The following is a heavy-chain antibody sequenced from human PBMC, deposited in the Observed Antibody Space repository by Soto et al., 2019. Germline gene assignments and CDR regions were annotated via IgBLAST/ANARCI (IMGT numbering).Heavy chain of an antibody. CDR2: ISTYNGDT. V-gene: IGHV1-18*01. J-gene: IGHJ6*02. CDR1: GYTFTTSG. D-gene: IGHD1-26*01. Sequence: QVQLVQSGPEVKKPGASVKVSCEASGYTFTTSGISWVRQAPGQGLEWMGWISTYNGDTNSAQKFQGRVTMTADTSRGTAYMEWMSLKSDDTAVYYCARQGSWPYYYYGLDVWGQGTTVTVSS. CDR3: ARQGSWPYYYYGLDV.